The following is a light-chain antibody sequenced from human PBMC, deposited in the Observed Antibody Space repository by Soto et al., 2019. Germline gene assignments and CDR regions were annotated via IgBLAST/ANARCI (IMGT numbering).Light chain of an antibody. CDR2: GAS. CDR1: QSLSSSD. Sequence: PGERVTLSCRASQSLSSSDLTCYQQKPGQAPRLLIYGASTRATSIPARFSGSGSGTDFTLTISSLQPEGFAVYYCQQDYNLPLAFGGGTKVEIK. V-gene: IGKV3D-7*01. CDR3: QQDYNLPLA. J-gene: IGKJ4*01.